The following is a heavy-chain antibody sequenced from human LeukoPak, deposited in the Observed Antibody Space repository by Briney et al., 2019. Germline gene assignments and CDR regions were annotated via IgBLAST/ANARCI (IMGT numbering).Heavy chain of an antibody. J-gene: IGHJ4*02. D-gene: IGHD2-21*02. Sequence: SETLSLTCTVSGGSISSYYWSWIRQPPGKGLEWIGYIYYGGSTNYNPSLKSRVTISVDTSKNQFSLKLSSVTAADTAVYYCARDDFYSPFDYWGQGTLVTVSS. CDR1: GGSISSYY. CDR2: IYYGGST. CDR3: ARDDFYSPFDY. V-gene: IGHV4-59*01.